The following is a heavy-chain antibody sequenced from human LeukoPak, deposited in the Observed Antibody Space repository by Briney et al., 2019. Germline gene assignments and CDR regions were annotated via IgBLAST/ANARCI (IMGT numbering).Heavy chain of an antibody. CDR2: IYTSGT. Sequence: KPSETLSLTCTVSGDSINSYYWSWIRQPAGKGLEWIGRIYTSGTDYNPSLKSRVTMSVDTSKNQFSLKLSSVTAADTAVYYCVGAGTDGYSHFNYWGQGTLVTVSS. CDR3: VGAGTDGYSHFNY. J-gene: IGHJ4*02. D-gene: IGHD3-22*01. CDR1: GDSINSYY. V-gene: IGHV4-4*07.